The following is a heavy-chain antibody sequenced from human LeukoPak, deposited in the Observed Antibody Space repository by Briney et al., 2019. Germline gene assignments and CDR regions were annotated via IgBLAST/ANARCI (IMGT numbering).Heavy chain of an antibody. V-gene: IGHV1-18*04. D-gene: IGHD5/OR15-5a*01. CDR2: ISAYNGNT. CDR1: GYTFTGYY. J-gene: IGHJ5*02. Sequence: GASVKVSCKASGYTFTGYYMHWVRQAPGQGLEWMGWISAYNGNTNYAQNLQGRVTMTTDTSTTTAYLELRSLISDDTAIYYCARIVSTHNFFDLWGQGTLVTVSS. CDR3: ARIVSTHNFFDL.